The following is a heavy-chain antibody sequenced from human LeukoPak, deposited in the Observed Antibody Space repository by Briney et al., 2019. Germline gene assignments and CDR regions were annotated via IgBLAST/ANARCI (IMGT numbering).Heavy chain of an antibody. CDR3: AREPGGAGYSGYDPFDY. D-gene: IGHD5-12*01. CDR1: GDSVSSNSAA. V-gene: IGHV6-1*01. Sequence: SQTLSLTCAISGDSVSSNSAAWNWIRQSPSRGLEWLGKTYYRSKWYNDYVVSVKSRITINPDTSKNQFSLQLNSVTPEDTAVYYCAREPGGAGYSGYDPFDYWGQGTLVTVSS. CDR2: TYYRSKWYN. J-gene: IGHJ4*02.